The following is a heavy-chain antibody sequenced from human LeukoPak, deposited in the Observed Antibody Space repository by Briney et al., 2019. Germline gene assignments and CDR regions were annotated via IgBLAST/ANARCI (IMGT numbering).Heavy chain of an antibody. V-gene: IGHV4-34*01. CDR2: INHSGST. CDR1: GGSFSGYY. Sequence: SETLSLTCAVYGGSFSGYYWSWTRQPPGKGLEWIGEINHSGSTNYNPSLKSRVTISVDTSKNQFSLKLSSVTAADTAVYYCARGGWWYRLLGDHDAFDIWGQGTMVTASS. CDR3: ARGGWWYRLLGDHDAFDI. D-gene: IGHD2-2*01. J-gene: IGHJ3*02.